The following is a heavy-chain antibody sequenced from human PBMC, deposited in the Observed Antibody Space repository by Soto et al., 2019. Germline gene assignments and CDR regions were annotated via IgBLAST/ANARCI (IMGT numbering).Heavy chain of an antibody. V-gene: IGHV4-59*01. CDR1: GGSINNYY. CDR2: IYYSGST. Sequence: KASETLSLTCSVSGGSINNYYWSWIRQPPGKGLEWIGYIYYSGSTNYNPSLKSRVTISVDTSKNQFSLKLSSVTAADTAVYYCARGRYYYDSMKTGHFDYWGQGTLVTVSS. J-gene: IGHJ4*02. CDR3: ARGRYYYDSMKTGHFDY. D-gene: IGHD3-22*01.